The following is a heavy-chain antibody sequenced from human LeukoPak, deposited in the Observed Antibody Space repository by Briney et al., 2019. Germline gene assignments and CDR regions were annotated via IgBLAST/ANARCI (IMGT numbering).Heavy chain of an antibody. Sequence: SETLSLTCAVSDVSFTNYYWTWIRQSPGKGLEWLGEISHTGNTHYNPSLKSRVTVSVDISADMSTTRVSLNLKSVTAADTAVYYCASSIFRGSHNWFDPWGQGTLVTVSS. J-gene: IGHJ5*02. CDR2: ISHTGNT. CDR3: ASSIFRGSHNWFDP. V-gene: IGHV4-34*01. CDR1: DVSFTNYY. D-gene: IGHD3-10*01.